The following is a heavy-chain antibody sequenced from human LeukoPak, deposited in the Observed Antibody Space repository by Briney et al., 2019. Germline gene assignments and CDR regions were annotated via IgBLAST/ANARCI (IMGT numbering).Heavy chain of an antibody. Sequence: GGSLRLSCAASGFTFSSYAMHWVRQAPGKGLEWVAVISYDGSNKYYADSVKGRFTISRDNSKNTLYLQMNSLRAEDTAVYYCARVGATYSHIAPPSYYYYGMDVWGQGTTVTVSS. CDR3: ARVGATYSHIAPPSYYYYGMDV. D-gene: IGHD1-26*01. CDR2: ISYDGSNK. J-gene: IGHJ6*02. V-gene: IGHV3-30-3*01. CDR1: GFTFSSYA.